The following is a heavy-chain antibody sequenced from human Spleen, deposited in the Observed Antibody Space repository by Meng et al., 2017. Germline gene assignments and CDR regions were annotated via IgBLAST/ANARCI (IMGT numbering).Heavy chain of an antibody. Sequence: VQLQQAGPGLVKPSQTLSLTCTISGDSVSSNSAAWNWIRQSPSRGLEWLGRTYYRSKWYNDYAVSVKSRITINPDTSKNQFSLQLNSVTPEDTAVYYCAREQLWFGELLSTYYFDYWGQGTLVTVSS. D-gene: IGHD3-10*01. CDR3: AREQLWFGELLSTYYFDY. V-gene: IGHV6-1*01. CDR1: GDSVSSNSAA. CDR2: TYYRSKWYN. J-gene: IGHJ4*02.